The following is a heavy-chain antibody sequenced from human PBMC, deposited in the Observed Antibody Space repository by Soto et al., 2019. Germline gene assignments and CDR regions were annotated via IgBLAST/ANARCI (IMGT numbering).Heavy chain of an antibody. V-gene: IGHV3-23*01. Sequence: EVQLLESGGGLVQPGGSLRLSCAASGFTFSNYAMSWVRQAPGKGLEWVSAISGSGVSTDYADSVKGRFTISRDNSKNTLYLQMNSLRAEDTAVYYCAKELGYCSSISCLPFDYWGQGTLVTVSS. D-gene: IGHD2-2*01. CDR3: AKELGYCSSISCLPFDY. CDR1: GFTFSNYA. J-gene: IGHJ4*02. CDR2: ISGSGVST.